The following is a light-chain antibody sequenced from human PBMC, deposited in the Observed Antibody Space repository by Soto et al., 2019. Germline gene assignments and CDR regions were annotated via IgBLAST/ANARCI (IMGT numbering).Light chain of an antibody. CDR1: SSDVGSYDL. CDR3: CSYAGS. CDR2: EGS. V-gene: IGLV2-23*01. Sequence: QSALTQPASVSGSPGQSITISCTGTSSDVGSYDLVSWYQQHPGKAPKLVLYEGSQRPSGVSNRFSGSKSGNTASLTISGLQAEDEADYYCCSYAGSFGTGTQLTVL. J-gene: IGLJ1*01.